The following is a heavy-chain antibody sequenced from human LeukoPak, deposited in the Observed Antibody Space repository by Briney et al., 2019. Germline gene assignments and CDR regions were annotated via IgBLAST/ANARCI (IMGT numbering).Heavy chain of an antibody. Sequence: PGGSLRLSCAASGFTFSNAWMSWVRQAPGKGLEWVGRIKSKTDGGTTDYAAPVKGRFTISRDDSKNTLYLQMYSLKTEDTAVYYCTTDFGGYDSETFFDYWGQGTLVTVSS. J-gene: IGHJ4*02. CDR3: TTDFGGYDSETFFDY. CDR2: IKSKTDGGTT. V-gene: IGHV3-15*01. CDR1: GFTFSNAW. D-gene: IGHD5-12*01.